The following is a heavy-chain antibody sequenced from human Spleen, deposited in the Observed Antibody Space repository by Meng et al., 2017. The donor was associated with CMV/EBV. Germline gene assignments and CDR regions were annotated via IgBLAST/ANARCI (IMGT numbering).Heavy chain of an antibody. V-gene: IGHV3-11*04. CDR1: GFTFSDYY. D-gene: IGHD3-3*01. CDR3: ARDVDYWSVYSLEY. CDR2: ISSRGGIK. J-gene: IGHJ4*02. Sequence: SGFTFSDYYMSWIRRDPGKGMEWVASISSRGGIKYYSDSVRGRFTISRDNAKNSLHLQMNSLRVEDTAVYYCARDVDYWSVYSLEYWGQGTLVTVSS.